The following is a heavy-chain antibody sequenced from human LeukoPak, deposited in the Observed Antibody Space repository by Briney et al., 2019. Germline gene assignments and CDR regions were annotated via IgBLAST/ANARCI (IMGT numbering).Heavy chain of an antibody. CDR1: GFTFSSYG. J-gene: IGHJ4*02. CDR2: IRYDGSNK. CDR3: AKPPFLDDMIVVVILYYFDY. Sequence: GGSLRLSCAASGFTFSSYGMHWVRQAPGKGLEWVAFIRYDGSNKYYADSVKGRFTISRDNSKNTLYLQMNSLRAEDTAVHYCAKPPFLDDMIVVVILYYFDYWGQGTLVTVSS. D-gene: IGHD3-22*01. V-gene: IGHV3-30*02.